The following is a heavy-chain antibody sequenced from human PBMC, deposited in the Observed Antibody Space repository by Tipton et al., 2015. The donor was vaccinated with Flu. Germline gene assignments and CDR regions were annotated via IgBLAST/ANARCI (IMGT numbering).Heavy chain of an antibody. D-gene: IGHD1-26*01. V-gene: IGHV3-74*01. Sequence: AVSGFTFSSYWMHWVRQAPGKGLVWVSRINSDGSSTSYADSVKGRFTISRDNAKNTLYLQMNSLRAEDTAVYYCASFWVRGSYGLDYWGQGTLVTVSS. CDR1: GFTFSSYW. J-gene: IGHJ4*02. CDR2: INSDGSST. CDR3: ASFWVRGSYGLDY.